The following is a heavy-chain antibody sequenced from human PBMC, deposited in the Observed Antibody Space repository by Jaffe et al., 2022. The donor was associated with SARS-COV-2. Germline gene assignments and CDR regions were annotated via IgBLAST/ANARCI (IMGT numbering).Heavy chain of an antibody. J-gene: IGHJ4*02. CDR1: GFTFSSYW. CDR3: ARVGNYGFLYFDS. D-gene: IGHD3-10*01. Sequence: EVQLVESGGGLVQPGGSLRLSCAGSGFTFSSYWMSWVRQAPGKGLECVANIKQDGSEMYYVDSVKGRFTISRDNAKNSLYLQMNSLRAEDTAVYYCARVGNYGFLYFDSWGRGALVTVSS. V-gene: IGHV3-7*01. CDR2: IKQDGSEM.